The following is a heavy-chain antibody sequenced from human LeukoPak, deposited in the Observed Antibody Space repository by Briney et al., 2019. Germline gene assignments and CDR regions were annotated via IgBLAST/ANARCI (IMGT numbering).Heavy chain of an antibody. J-gene: IGHJ4*02. CDR2: ISSSGSTI. CDR1: GFTCSDYY. D-gene: IGHD2-2*01. CDR3: ARDPPPAGIDY. Sequence: GGSLRLSCAASGFTCSDYYMSWIRQAPGKGLEWVSYISSSGSTIYYADSVKGRFTISRDNAKNSLYPQMNSLRAEDTAVYYCARDPPPAGIDYWGQGTLVTVSS. V-gene: IGHV3-11*01.